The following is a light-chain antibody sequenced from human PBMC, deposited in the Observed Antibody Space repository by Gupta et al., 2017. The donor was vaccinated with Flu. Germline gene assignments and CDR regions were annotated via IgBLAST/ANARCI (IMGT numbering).Light chain of an antibody. CDR2: DTS. CDR3: QQYNNWPPS. CDR1: QSVSRN. V-gene: IGKV3-15*01. J-gene: IGKJ4*01. Sequence: EVVMTQSPATLSVSLGERATLSCRASQSVSRNLAWYQQRPGQGPRLLIYDTSTRATGIPATFSGNGSGTEFTLTISSLQSEDFAIYYCQQYNNWPPSFGGGTKVEIK.